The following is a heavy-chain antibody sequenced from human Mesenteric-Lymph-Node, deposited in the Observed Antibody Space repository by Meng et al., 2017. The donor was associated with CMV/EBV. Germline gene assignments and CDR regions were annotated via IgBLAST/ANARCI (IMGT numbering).Heavy chain of an antibody. D-gene: IGHD3-10*01. Sequence: ASVKVSCKASGYTFTSYDINWVRQATGQGLEWMGWMNPNSGNTGYAQKFQGRVTITRNTSISTAYMELSSLRPEDTAVYHCAKDYGSDRYSFDYWGQGTLVTVSS. CDR1: GYTFTSYD. CDR2: MNPNSGNT. V-gene: IGHV1-8*01. CDR3: AKDYGSDRYSFDY. J-gene: IGHJ4*02.